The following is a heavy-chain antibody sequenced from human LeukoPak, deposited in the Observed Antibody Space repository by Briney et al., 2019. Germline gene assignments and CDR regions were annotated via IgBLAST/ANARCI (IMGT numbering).Heavy chain of an antibody. J-gene: IGHJ4*02. CDR2: IYHSGST. D-gene: IGHD6-19*01. CDR1: GFTFSSYA. CDR3: ARAIPSSGWLNLDY. Sequence: LRLSCAASGFTFSSYAMSWVRQAPGKGLEWIGYIYHSGSTYYNPSLKSRVTISVDRSKNQFSLKLSSVTAADTAVYYCARAIPSSGWLNLDYWGQGTLVTVSS. V-gene: IGHV4-30-2*01.